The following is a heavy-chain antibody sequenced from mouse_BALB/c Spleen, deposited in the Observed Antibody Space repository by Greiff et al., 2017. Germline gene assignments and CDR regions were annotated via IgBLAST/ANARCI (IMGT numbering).Heavy chain of an antibody. V-gene: IGHV3-8*02. D-gene: IGHD2-14*01. CDR2: ISYSGST. Sequence: EVKLVESGPSLVKPSQTLSLTCSVTGDSITSGYWNWIRKFPGNKLEYMGYISYSGSTYYNPSLKSRISITRDTSKNQYYLQLNSVTTEDTATYYCARYYRYALAMDYWGQGTSVTVSS. CDR1: GDSITSGY. J-gene: IGHJ4*01. CDR3: ARYYRYALAMDY.